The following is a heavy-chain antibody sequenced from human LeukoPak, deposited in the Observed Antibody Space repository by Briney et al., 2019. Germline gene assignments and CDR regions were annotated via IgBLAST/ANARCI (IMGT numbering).Heavy chain of an antibody. J-gene: IGHJ4*02. CDR3: AKDPVGVAAGSSLFDY. V-gene: IGHV3-23*01. CDR1: GFTFSSYA. Sequence: GGSLRLSCAASGFTFSSYAMSWVRQAPGKRLGWVSAISGSGGSTYYADSVKGRFTISRDNSKNTLYLQMNSLRAEDTAVYYCAKDPVGVAAGSSLFDYWGQGTLVTVSS. D-gene: IGHD6-13*01. CDR2: ISGSGGST.